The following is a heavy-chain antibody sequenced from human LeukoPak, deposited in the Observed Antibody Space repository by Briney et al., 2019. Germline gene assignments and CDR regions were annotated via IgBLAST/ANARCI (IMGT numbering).Heavy chain of an antibody. CDR3: ARDVTDYGDYPYYYYMDV. D-gene: IGHD4-17*01. J-gene: IGHJ6*03. CDR1: GFTFSSYA. CDR2: ISSSGSTI. Sequence: GGSLRLSCAASGFTFSSYAMSWVRQAPGKGLEWVSAISSSGSTIYYADSVKGRFTISRDNAKNSLYLQMNSLRAEDTAVYYCARDVTDYGDYPYYYYMDVWGKGTTVTISS. V-gene: IGHV3-21*04.